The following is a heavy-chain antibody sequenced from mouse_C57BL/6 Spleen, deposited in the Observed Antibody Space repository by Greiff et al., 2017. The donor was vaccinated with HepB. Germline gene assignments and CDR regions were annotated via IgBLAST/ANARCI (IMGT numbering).Heavy chain of an antibody. V-gene: IGHV10-1*01. CDR2: IRSKSNNYAT. CDR3: VRPHDGYYAMDY. Sequence: GGGLVQPKGSLKLSCAASGFSFNTYAMNWVRQAPGKGLEWVARIRSKSNNYATYYADSVKDRFTISRDDSESMLYLQMNNLKTEDTAMYYCVRPHDGYYAMDYWGQGTSVTVSS. J-gene: IGHJ4*01. CDR1: GFSFNTYA. D-gene: IGHD2-3*01.